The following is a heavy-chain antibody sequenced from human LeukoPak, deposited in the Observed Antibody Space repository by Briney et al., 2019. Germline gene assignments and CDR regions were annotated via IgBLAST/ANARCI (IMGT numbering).Heavy chain of an antibody. CDR1: GGSISSYY. CDR2: IYYSGST. Sequence: TSETLSLTCTVSGGSISSYYWSWIRQPPGKGLEWIGYIYYSGSTNYIPSLKSRVTISVDTSKNQFSLKLSSVTAADTAVYYCAREKAAAGTNYFDYWGQGTLVTVSS. D-gene: IGHD6-13*01. CDR3: AREKAAAGTNYFDY. V-gene: IGHV4-59*01. J-gene: IGHJ4*02.